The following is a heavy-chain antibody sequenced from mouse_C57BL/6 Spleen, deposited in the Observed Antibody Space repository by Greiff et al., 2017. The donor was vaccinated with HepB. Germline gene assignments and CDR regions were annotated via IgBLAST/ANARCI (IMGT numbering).Heavy chain of an antibody. CDR1: GYSITSGYY. Sequence: DVKLQESGPGLVKPSQSLSLTCSVTGYSITSGYYWNWIRQFPGNKLEWMGYISYDGSNNYNPSLKNRISITPDTSKNQFFLKLNYVTTEDTAAYYCARNYYSYAMDYWGQGTSVTVSS. CDR2: ISYDGSN. CDR3: ARNYYSYAMDY. D-gene: IGHD2-12*01. J-gene: IGHJ4*01. V-gene: IGHV3-6*01.